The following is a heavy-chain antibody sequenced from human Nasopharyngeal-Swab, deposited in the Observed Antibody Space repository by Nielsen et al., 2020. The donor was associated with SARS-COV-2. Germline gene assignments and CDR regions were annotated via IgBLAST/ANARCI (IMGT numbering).Heavy chain of an antibody. Sequence: GGSLRLSCAASGFPFSRYWMSWVRQAPGKGLEWVAHIKEDGSKKYYVDSVNGRFTISRDNTKNSVYLQMNSLRADDTALYYCAIASSVAFDFWGQGTMVTVTS. CDR1: GFPFSRYW. J-gene: IGHJ3*01. V-gene: IGHV3-7*01. CDR2: IKEDGSKK. CDR3: AIASSVAFDF. D-gene: IGHD5/OR15-5a*01.